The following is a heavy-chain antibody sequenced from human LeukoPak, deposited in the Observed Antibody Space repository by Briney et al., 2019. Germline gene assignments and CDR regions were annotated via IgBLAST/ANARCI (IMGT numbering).Heavy chain of an antibody. Sequence: GGSLRLSCAASGFTVSSNYMSWVRQAPGKGLEWVSVIYSGGSTYYADSVKGRFTISRDNSKNTLYLQMNGLRAEDTAVYYCARDLAYYGSGSYFHWGQGTQVTVSS. V-gene: IGHV3-66*02. CDR2: IYSGGST. D-gene: IGHD3-10*01. J-gene: IGHJ4*02. CDR3: ARDLAYYGSGSYFH. CDR1: GFTVSSNY.